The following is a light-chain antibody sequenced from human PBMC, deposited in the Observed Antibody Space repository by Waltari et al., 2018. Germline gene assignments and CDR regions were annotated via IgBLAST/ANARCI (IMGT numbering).Light chain of an antibody. V-gene: IGLV1-44*01. J-gene: IGLJ2*01. CDR1: RTNIGSNT. CDR3: AMWDDSLNAVV. Sequence: QSVLTQPPSMSGAPGQRVAISCSGSRTNIGSNTVHWYQQFPGTAPQLLIYRNNQRPSGVPDRFSASKSGTSASLAISGLQSSDDATYYCAMWDDSLNAVVFGGGTNLSV. CDR2: RNN.